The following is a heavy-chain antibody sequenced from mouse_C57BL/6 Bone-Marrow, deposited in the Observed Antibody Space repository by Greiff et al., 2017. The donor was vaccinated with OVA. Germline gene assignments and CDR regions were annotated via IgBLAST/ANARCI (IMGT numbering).Heavy chain of an antibody. V-gene: IGHV5-9*01. J-gene: IGHJ1*03. CDR3: ARPLPDGYFDV. CDR2: ISGGGGNT. D-gene: IGHD2-10*01. Sequence: EVKLVESGGGLVKPGGSLKLSCAASGFTFSSYTMSWVRQTPEKRLEWVATISGGGGNTYYPDSVKGRFTISRDNAKNTLDLQMSSLRSEDTALYYCARPLPDGYFDVWGTGTTVTVSS. CDR1: GFTFSSYT.